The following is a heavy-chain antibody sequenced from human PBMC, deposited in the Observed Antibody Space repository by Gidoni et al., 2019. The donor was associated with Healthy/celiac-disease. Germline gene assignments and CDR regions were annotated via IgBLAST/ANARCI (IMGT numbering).Heavy chain of an antibody. CDR2: IGSGSSCI. D-gene: IGHD3-22*01. CDR3: ARDTSGYYSY. J-gene: IGHJ4*02. Sequence: EGQLVESGGGLVKLGGSLRLSCAASGSTFSSYSMNWVRQAPGTGLEWVSSIGSGSSCIYYAASVKGRFTISIDNARNSLYLQMNGLRAEDTAVYYCARDTSGYYSYWGQGTLVTVSS. CDR1: GSTFSSYS. V-gene: IGHV3-21*01.